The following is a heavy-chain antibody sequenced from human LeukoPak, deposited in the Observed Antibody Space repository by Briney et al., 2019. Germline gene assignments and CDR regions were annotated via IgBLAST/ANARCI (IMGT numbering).Heavy chain of an antibody. CDR2: ISWNSGTI. CDR3: AKDRDYYGSGTDAFDI. V-gene: IGHV3-9*01. J-gene: IGHJ3*02. Sequence: PGGSLRLSCAATGCTFGDYAMHWIRKAPGKALEWVSGISWNSGTIGNPDSVRGRFSISRDNAKTSLYLQMNSLRAEDTALYSCAKDRDYYGSGTDAFDIWGQGTMVTVSS. CDR1: GCTFGDYA. D-gene: IGHD3-10*01.